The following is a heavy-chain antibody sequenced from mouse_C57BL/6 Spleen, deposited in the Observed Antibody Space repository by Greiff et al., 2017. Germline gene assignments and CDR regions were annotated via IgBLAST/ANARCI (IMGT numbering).Heavy chain of an antibody. V-gene: IGHV6-6*01. Sequence: EVKLMESGGGLVQPGGSMKLSCAASGFTFSDAWMDWVRQSPEKGLEWVAEIRNKANSHATYYAESVKGRFTISRDDSKSSVYLQMNSLRAEDTGIYDCTGFPMDYWGQGTSVTFSS. J-gene: IGHJ4*01. CDR3: TGFPMDY. CDR2: IRNKANSHAT. CDR1: GFTFSDAW.